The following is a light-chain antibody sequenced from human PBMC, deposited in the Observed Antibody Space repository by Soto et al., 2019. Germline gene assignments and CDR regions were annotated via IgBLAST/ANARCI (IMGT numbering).Light chain of an antibody. CDR2: EVS. CDR3: SSYTSISTLYV. CDR1: YSEVGGYNY. J-gene: IGLJ1*01. V-gene: IGLV2-14*01. Sequence: QSVLAQPASVSGSPGQSITISCTGTYSEVGGYNYVSWYQQHPGKAPELMIYEVSHRPSGVSNRFSGSKSDNTASLTISGLQAEDEADYYCSSYTSISTLYVFGTGTKVTVL.